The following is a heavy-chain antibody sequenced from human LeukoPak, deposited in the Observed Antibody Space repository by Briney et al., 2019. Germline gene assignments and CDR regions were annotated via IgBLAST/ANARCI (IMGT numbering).Heavy chain of an antibody. Sequence: PSETLSLTCTVSGGSISSYYWSWIRQPPGKGLEWIGYIYYSGSTNYNPSLKSRVTISVDTSKNQFSLKLSSVTAANTAVYYCARVRLGELSFLYYYYYYDMDVWGKGTTVTVSS. CDR2: IYYSGST. V-gene: IGHV4-59*01. J-gene: IGHJ6*03. CDR1: GGSISSYY. D-gene: IGHD3-16*02. CDR3: ARVRLGELSFLYYYYYYDMDV.